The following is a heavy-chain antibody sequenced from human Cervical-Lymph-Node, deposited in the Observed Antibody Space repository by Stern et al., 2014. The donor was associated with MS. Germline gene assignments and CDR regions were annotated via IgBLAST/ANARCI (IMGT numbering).Heavy chain of an antibody. D-gene: IGHD2-21*01. Sequence: EDQLVESGGGLVQPGGSLRLSCAVSGFTLSTYWMHWVRQAPGKGLVWVSRMNEDGSTINYAGSVRGRFTISRDIAKNMLYLQMNDLRGEDTALYYCVKDFGGEDDHWGQGTLVTVSS. CDR1: GFTLSTYW. CDR3: VKDFGGEDDH. CDR2: MNEDGSTI. J-gene: IGHJ4*02. V-gene: IGHV3-74*01.